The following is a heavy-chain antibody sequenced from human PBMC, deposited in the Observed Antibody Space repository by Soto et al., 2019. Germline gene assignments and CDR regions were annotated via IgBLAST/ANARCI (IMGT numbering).Heavy chain of an antibody. D-gene: IGHD6-19*01. J-gene: IGHJ4*02. CDR3: ARSIAVAGILDY. Sequence: SGPTLVNPTQTLTLTCTFSGFSLSTSGMCVSWIRQPPGKALEWLALIDWDDGKYYSTSLKTRLTISKDTSKNQVVLTMTNMDPVDTATYYCARSIAVAGILDYWGQGTLVTVSS. CDR2: IDWDDGK. V-gene: IGHV2-70*01. CDR1: GFSLSTSGMC.